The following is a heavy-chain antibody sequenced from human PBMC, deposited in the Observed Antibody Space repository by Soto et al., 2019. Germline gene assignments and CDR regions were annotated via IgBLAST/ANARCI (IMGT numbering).Heavy chain of an antibody. J-gene: IGHJ4*02. V-gene: IGHV3-23*01. D-gene: IGHD3-10*01. Sequence: EVQLLEAGGNLIQPGGSLRLSCAASGFTFSSYAMSWVLQAPGQGLEWLSAISGPGATIYYADSVKGRFTISRDNSKNTLYLQMNSLTAEDTAVYYCAKMLTMVRGVTGLRDFDFWGQGTLVTVSS. CDR2: ISGPGATI. CDR1: GFTFSSYA. CDR3: AKMLTMVRGVTGLRDFDF.